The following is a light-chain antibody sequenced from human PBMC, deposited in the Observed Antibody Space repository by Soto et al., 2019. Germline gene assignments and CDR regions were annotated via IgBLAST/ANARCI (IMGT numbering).Light chain of an antibody. J-gene: IGKJ2*01. CDR2: DAS. V-gene: IGKV3-11*01. Sequence: EIVLTQSPATLSLSPGERATLSCRASQSVSSYLAWYQQKPGQAPRLLIYDASNRDTGIPARFSGSGSGTDFTLTISRLETEDFAVYYCQQRSNWPQYTFGQGTKLEIK. CDR1: QSVSSY. CDR3: QQRSNWPQYT.